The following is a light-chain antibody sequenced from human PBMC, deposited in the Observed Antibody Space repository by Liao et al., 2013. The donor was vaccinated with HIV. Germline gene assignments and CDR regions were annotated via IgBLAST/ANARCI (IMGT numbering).Light chain of an antibody. J-gene: IGLJ2*01. CDR3: QSADSSDTVL. V-gene: IGLV3-21*01. CDR1: NIGTKS. Sequence: SYVLTQPPSVSVAPGKTARITCGGDNIGTKSVHWYQQKPGQAPLVVIYYDSDRPSGIPERFSGSRSGTTVTLTISGVQAEDEADYYCQSADSSDTVLFGGGTKLTVL. CDR2: YDS.